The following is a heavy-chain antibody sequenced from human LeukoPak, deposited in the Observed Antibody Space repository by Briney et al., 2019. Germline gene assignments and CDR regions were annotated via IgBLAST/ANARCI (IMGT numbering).Heavy chain of an antibody. Sequence: SETLSLTCAVYGGSFSGYYWSWIRQPPGKGLEWIGEIIHSGSTNYNPSLKSRVTISVDTSKNQFSLKLSSVTAADTAVYYCASEGYCSSTSCYNNWFDPWGQGTLVTVSS. CDR1: GGSFSGYY. CDR2: IIHSGST. J-gene: IGHJ5*02. V-gene: IGHV4-34*12. CDR3: ASEGYCSSTSCYNNWFDP. D-gene: IGHD2-2*02.